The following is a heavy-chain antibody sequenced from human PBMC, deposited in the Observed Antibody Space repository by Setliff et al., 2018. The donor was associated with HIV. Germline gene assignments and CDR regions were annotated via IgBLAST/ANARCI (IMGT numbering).Heavy chain of an antibody. CDR2: IYYSGST. CDR1: GGSISSYY. D-gene: IGHD3-10*01. V-gene: IGHV4-59*08. Sequence: SETLSLTCSVSGGSISSYYWGWIRQPPGKGLEGIGRIYYSGSTNYNPSLKSRVTISVDTSKNQFSLKLSSVTAADTAVYYCARQITMVRGVYQPYYYYYMDVWGKGTTVTVSS. CDR3: ARQITMVRGVYQPYYYYYMDV. J-gene: IGHJ6*03.